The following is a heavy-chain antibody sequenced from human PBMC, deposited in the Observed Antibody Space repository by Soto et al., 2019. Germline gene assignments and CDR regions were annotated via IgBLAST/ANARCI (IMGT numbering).Heavy chain of an antibody. J-gene: IGHJ4*02. CDR2: IIPILGTA. Sequence: SVKVSCKASGYTFTSYAMHWVRQAPGQGLEWMGRIIPILGTANYAQKFQGRATITADKSTSTVYMELSSLRSEDTAVYYCARQEAVGTNYGYYFYHWGQGALVTVSS. CDR1: GYTFTSYA. V-gene: IGHV1-69*04. CDR3: ARQEAVGTNYGYYFYH. D-gene: IGHD1-26*01.